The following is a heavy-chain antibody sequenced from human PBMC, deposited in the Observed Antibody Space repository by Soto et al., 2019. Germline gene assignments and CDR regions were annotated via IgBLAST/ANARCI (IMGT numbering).Heavy chain of an antibody. V-gene: IGHV1-18*01. CDR3: ALPAYGPYGMDV. J-gene: IGHJ6*02. CDR1: GYTFSNYG. D-gene: IGHD3-10*01. Sequence: ASVKVSCKTSGYTFSNYGITWVRQAPGQPLEWLGWISLYSDDTNYAQKLQGRVTMTTDTSTSTAYMGLRSLRSDDTAVYYCALPAYGPYGMDVWGQGTTVTVSS. CDR2: ISLYSDDT.